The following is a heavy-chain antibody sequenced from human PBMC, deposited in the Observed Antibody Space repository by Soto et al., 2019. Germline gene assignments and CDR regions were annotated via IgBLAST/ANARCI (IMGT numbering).Heavy chain of an antibody. Sequence: DVQLVESGGGLIQPGESLRLSCAAFGFTIRGKKYVAWVRQDPGKVLEWVSALYDLDGSFYAASVKGRFTTSSDSSKTTVYLQMNDLRPDDTAVYYCATWHEREHAYDVWGQGTTVTVSS. CDR3: ATWHEREHAYDV. J-gene: IGHJ3*01. CDR2: LYDLDGS. CDR1: GFTIRGKKY. D-gene: IGHD1-1*01. V-gene: IGHV3-53*01.